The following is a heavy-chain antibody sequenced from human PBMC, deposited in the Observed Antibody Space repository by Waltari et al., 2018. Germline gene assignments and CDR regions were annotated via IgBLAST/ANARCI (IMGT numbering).Heavy chain of an antibody. CDR3: AKGSGMDV. J-gene: IGHJ6*02. V-gene: IGHV3-23*01. CDR2: ITGTGGGPPYANSP. D-gene: IGHD3-10*01. CDR1: GVPFFNTA. Sequence: VQVLESGGGLVQPGWSLGLSGVASGVPFFNTAKSWVRQTPEKGLAWVATITGTGGGPPYANSPYYADSVKGRFTISRDNSKDTIYLQMSGLSAEDTGVYYCAKGSGMDVWGQGTTVTVSS.